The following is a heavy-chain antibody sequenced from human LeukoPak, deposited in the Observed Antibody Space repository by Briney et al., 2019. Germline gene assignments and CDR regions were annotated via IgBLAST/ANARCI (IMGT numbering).Heavy chain of an antibody. CDR1: GYTLTELS. Sequence: ASVKVSCKVSGYTLTELSMHWVRQAPGKGLGWMGGFDPEDGETIYAQKFQGRVTMTRNTSISTAYMDLSSLISEDTAVYYCVRGRVAAAANNWFDPWGQGTLVTVSS. CDR2: FDPEDGET. J-gene: IGHJ5*02. D-gene: IGHD6-13*01. CDR3: VRGRVAAAANNWFDP. V-gene: IGHV1-24*01.